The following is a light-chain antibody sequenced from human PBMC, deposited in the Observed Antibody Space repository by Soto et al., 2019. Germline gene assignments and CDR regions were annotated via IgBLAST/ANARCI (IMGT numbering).Light chain of an antibody. CDR2: GAS. CDR3: QQYNNWPPYT. CDR1: QSVSSN. V-gene: IGKV3-15*01. J-gene: IGKJ2*01. Sequence: EIVMTQSPATLSVSPGERATLSCRASQSVSSNLAWYQQTPGPAPRLLIYGASTRPTGIPARFSGSGSGTEFTLTISSLHSEDFAVYYGQQYNNWPPYTFGQGTKLEIK.